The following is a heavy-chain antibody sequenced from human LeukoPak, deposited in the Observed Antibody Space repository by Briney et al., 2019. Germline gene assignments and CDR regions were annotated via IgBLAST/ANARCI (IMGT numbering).Heavy chain of an antibody. D-gene: IGHD1-1*01. J-gene: IGHJ4*02. CDR1: GFPFRSYA. CDR3: AKDEDTNWYFKGIDY. Sequence: AGGSLRLSCAASGFPFRSYAMHWVRQAPGKGLEWVSGIIWNSRYIGYADSVKGRFTISRDNTKNSLYLQINSLRPEDMALYYCAKDEDTNWYFKGIDYWGQGTVVTVSS. CDR2: IIWNSRYI. V-gene: IGHV3-9*03.